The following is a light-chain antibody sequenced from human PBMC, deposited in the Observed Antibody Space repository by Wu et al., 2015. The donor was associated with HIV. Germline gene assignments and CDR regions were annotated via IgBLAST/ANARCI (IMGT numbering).Light chain of an antibody. V-gene: IGKV1-39*01. CDR3: QQSYSVPWT. Sequence: DIQMTQSPSSLSASVGDRVTITCRASRDIDNYLNWYQHRPGKVPKLLIYAASSLQSEVPSRFGGSGSGTDFTLTISSLEPEDFATYYCQQSYSVPWTFGQGTKVEIK. CDR2: AAS. J-gene: IGKJ1*01. CDR1: RDIDNY.